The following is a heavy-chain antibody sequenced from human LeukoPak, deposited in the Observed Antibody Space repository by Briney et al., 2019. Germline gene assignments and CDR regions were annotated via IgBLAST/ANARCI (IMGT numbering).Heavy chain of an antibody. Sequence: GGSLRLSCAASGFTFSNDWMSWVRQAPGKGLEWVANIKQDGSEKYYVDSVKGRFTISRDNNKNSLYLQMNSLRAEDTAFYYCARGVPRYYYGSSDYHYRWLDAWGQGTLVTVSS. CDR1: GFTFSNDW. CDR2: IKQDGSEK. CDR3: ARGVPRYYYGSSDYHYRWLDA. V-gene: IGHV3-7*01. D-gene: IGHD3-22*01. J-gene: IGHJ5*02.